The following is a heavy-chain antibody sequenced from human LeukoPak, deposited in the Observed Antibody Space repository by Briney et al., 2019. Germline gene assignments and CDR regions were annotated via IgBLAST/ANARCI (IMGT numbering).Heavy chain of an antibody. CDR3: ARAPMIVVIFPPRLDY. J-gene: IGHJ4*02. CDR2: INANSGGT. CDR1: GYTFTGYY. Sequence: ASVEVSCRASGYTFTGYYINWVRQAPGQQLEWMGWINANSGGTNYAKKFQDRVTMTGDTSISTAYMELSGLKSDDTAVYYCARAPMIVVIFPPRLDYWGQGTLVTVSS. V-gene: IGHV1-2*02. D-gene: IGHD3-22*01.